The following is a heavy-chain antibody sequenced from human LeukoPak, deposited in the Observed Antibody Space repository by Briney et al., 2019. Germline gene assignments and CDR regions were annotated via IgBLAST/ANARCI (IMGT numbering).Heavy chain of an antibody. Sequence: SETLSLTCTVSGGSISSGGYYWSWIRQHPGKGLEWIGYIFYSGSTNYNPSLKSRVTISVDTSKNQFSLKLSSVTAADTAVYYCARPRIAAAPHDAFDIWGQGTMVTVSS. J-gene: IGHJ3*02. CDR1: GGSISSGGYY. CDR2: IFYSGST. D-gene: IGHD6-13*01. CDR3: ARPRIAAAPHDAFDI. V-gene: IGHV4-61*08.